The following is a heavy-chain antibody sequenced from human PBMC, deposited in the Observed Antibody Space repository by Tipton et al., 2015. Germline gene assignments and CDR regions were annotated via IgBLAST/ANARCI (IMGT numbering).Heavy chain of an antibody. CDR2: IFHSGNT. CDR3: ARDLEHGMDV. CDR1: AYSISSGYY. V-gene: IGHV4-38-2*02. Sequence: TLSLTCAVSAYSISSGYYWGWIRQPPGKGLEWIGSIFHSGNTYYNPSLKSRVTMSRDTSKNQFSLTLNSVAAADTAVYYCARDLEHGMDVWGHGTTVTVSS. D-gene: IGHD5-24*01. J-gene: IGHJ6*02.